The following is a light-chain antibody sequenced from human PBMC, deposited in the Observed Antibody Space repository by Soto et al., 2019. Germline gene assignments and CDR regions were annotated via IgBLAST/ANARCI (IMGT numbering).Light chain of an antibody. CDR2: TYN. J-gene: IGLJ3*02. V-gene: IGLV1-44*01. Sequence: QSVLTQPPSASGTPGQRVTISCSGSSSNIGSNTVNWYQQLPGTAPKLLIYTYNQRPSGVPDRFSGSKSGTSASLAISGLQSEDVADYYCAAWDDSLNAWVFGGGTKLTVL. CDR1: SSNIGSNT. CDR3: AAWDDSLNAWV.